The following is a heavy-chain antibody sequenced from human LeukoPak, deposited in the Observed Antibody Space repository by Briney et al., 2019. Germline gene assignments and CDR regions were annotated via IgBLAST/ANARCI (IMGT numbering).Heavy chain of an antibody. Sequence: GESLKISCKGSGYSFTSYWIGWVRQMPGKGLEWMGIIYPGDSDTRYSPSFQGQVTISADKSINTAYLQWSSLKASDTAMYYCATTYGSGSYYQRYFDYWGQGTLVTVSS. CDR2: IYPGDSDT. J-gene: IGHJ4*02. V-gene: IGHV5-51*01. D-gene: IGHD3-10*01. CDR1: GYSFTSYW. CDR3: ATTYGSGSYYQRYFDY.